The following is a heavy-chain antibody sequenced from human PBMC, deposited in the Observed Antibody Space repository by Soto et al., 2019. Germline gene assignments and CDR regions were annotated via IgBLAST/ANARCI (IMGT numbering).Heavy chain of an antibody. D-gene: IGHD2-21*02. J-gene: IGHJ3*02. Sequence: QVQLVQSGGEVKKPGASVKVSCKASGYTFNSYGISWVRQAPGQGLEWMGWIRVKNGNTNYAQNFQGRFTMTTDTSTSTAYMELRSLRSDDTAVYYCARGPTAGDIWGQGTMVTVSS. CDR1: GYTFNSYG. CDR2: IRVKNGNT. V-gene: IGHV1-18*01. CDR3: ARGPTAGDI.